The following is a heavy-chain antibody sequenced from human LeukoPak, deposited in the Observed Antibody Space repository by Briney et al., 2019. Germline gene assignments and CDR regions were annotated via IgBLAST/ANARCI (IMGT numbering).Heavy chain of an antibody. Sequence: PGGSLRLSCAASGFTFSSYGMHWVRQAPGKGLEWVAVISYDGSNKYYADSVKGRFTISRDNSKNTLYLQMNSLRAEDTAVYYCAKVRGSIRDVAAFDIWGQGTMATVSS. D-gene: IGHD5-24*01. CDR1: GFTFSSYG. CDR2: ISYDGSNK. V-gene: IGHV3-30*18. CDR3: AKVRGSIRDVAAFDI. J-gene: IGHJ3*02.